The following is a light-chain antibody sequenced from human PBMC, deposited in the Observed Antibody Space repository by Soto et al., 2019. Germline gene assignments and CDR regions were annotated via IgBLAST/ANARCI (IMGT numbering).Light chain of an antibody. Sequence: DIVMTQSPDSLAVSLGERATINCKSSQSVLYSSNNKNYLAWYQQKPGQPPKLLIYWASTRESGVPDRFSGSGSGTDFTLTISSLQAEDVAVYYCQQYYSTPWTFGQVTKLEIK. V-gene: IGKV4-1*01. CDR2: WAS. CDR1: QSVLYSSNNKNY. CDR3: QQYYSTPWT. J-gene: IGKJ1*01.